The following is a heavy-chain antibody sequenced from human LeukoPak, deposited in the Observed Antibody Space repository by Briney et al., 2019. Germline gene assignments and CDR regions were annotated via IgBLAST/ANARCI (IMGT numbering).Heavy chain of an antibody. J-gene: IGHJ4*02. CDR3: AREDYSGNPNFDY. CDR2: IYNSGST. D-gene: IGHD4-23*01. Sequence: PSETLSLTCTVSGGSISGSYWSWIRQPPGKGLEWIGYIYNSGSTNYNPSLKSRVAISVDTSKNQFSLKLSSVTAADTAVYYCAREDYSGNPNFDYWGQGTLVTVSS. V-gene: IGHV4-4*08. CDR1: GGSISGSY.